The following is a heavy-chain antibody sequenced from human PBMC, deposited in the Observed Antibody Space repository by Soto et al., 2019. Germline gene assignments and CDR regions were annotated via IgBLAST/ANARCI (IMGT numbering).Heavy chain of an antibody. D-gene: IGHD6-19*01. Sequence: PGGSLRLSCAASGFTFSNYAMSWVRQAPGKGLEWVSAIYNSDSRTYYIDSVKGRFTISRDNPKNTLYLQMNSLRAEDTAVYYCASNGYSSGWYPASVYYFDYWGQGTLVTVS. V-gene: IGHV3-23*05. CDR1: GFTFSNYA. J-gene: IGHJ4*02. CDR2: IYNSDSRT. CDR3: ASNGYSSGWYPASVYYFDY.